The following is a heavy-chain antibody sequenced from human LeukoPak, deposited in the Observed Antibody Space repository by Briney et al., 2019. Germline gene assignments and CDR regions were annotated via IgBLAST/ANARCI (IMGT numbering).Heavy chain of an antibody. CDR1: GFTFSSYA. CDR3: ARVTAGGVFDY. Sequence: PGGSLRLSCAASGFTFSSYAMYWVRQAPRKGLEYVSSISSNGGGTYYANSVKGRFTISRDNSKNTLFLQMGSLRAEDMAVYYCARVTAGGVFDYWGQGTLVTVSS. D-gene: IGHD3-16*01. CDR2: ISSNGGGT. J-gene: IGHJ4*02. V-gene: IGHV3-64*01.